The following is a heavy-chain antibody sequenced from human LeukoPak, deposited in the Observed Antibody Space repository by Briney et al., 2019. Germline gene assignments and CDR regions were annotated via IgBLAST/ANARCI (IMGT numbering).Heavy chain of an antibody. CDR2: IWYDGSNK. CDR1: GFAFSSYG. Sequence: GGSLRLSCAASGFAFSSYGMHWVRQAPGKGLGWVAVIWYDGSNKYYADSVKGRFTISRDNSKNTLYLQMNSLRAEDTAVYYCARDASYGSGTYYYYYYGMDVWGQGTTVTVSS. J-gene: IGHJ6*02. CDR3: ARDASYGSGTYYYYYYGMDV. V-gene: IGHV3-33*01. D-gene: IGHD3-10*01.